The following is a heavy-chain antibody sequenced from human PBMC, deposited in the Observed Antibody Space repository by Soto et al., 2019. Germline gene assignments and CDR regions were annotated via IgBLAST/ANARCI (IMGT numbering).Heavy chain of an antibody. D-gene: IGHD1-26*01. CDR1: GFTFSSYS. J-gene: IGHJ6*02. CDR3: AREGEGATVPYYYYGMDV. V-gene: IGHV3-48*01. Sequence: GGSLRVSCAASGFTFSSYSMNWVRQAPGKGLEWVSYISSSRSTINYADSVKGRFTISRDNAKNSLYLQMNSLRSDDTAVYYCAREGEGATVPYYYYGMDVWGQGTTVTVSS. CDR2: ISSSRSTI.